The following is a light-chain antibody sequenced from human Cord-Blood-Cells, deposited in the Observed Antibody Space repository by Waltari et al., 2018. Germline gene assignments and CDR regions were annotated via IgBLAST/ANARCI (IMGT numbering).Light chain of an antibody. CDR3: SSYTSSSTLYV. CDR2: DVS. J-gene: IGLJ1*01. V-gene: IGLV2-14*01. Sequence: QSALTQPAPVSGSPGQSITISCTGTSSDVGGYNYVSWYQQHPGKAPKLMICDVSNRPSGVSNRFSGSKSGNTASLTISGLQAEDEADYYCSSYTSSSTLYVFGTGTKVTVL. CDR1: SSDVGGYNY.